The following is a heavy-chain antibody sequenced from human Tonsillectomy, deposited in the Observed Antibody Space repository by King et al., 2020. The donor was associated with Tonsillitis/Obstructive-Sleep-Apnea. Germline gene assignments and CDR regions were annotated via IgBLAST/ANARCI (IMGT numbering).Heavy chain of an antibody. CDR1: GGSISSYQ. Sequence: VQLQESGPGLVKPSETLSLTCTVSGGSISSYQWNWIRQPPGKGLEWIGYIYHNGGSNYNPSPKSRITILVDTSTNQFSLRLSSVTAADTALYYCARGSSFDQWGQGTLVTVSS. V-gene: IGHV4-59*13. J-gene: IGHJ4*02. CDR3: ARGSSFDQ. CDR2: IYHNGGS.